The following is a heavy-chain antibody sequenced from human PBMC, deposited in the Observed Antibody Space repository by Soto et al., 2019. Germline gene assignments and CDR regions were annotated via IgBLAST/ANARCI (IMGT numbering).Heavy chain of an antibody. CDR2: IDPSDSYT. Sequence: GESLKISCKVSGYYFINFWISWVRQMPGKGLDWMGRIDPSDSYTDYSPSFRGRVTISVDKSIGTAYLQWSTLEASDTATYYCARLSSPYWYFDLWGRGTLVTSPQ. V-gene: IGHV5-10-1*01. J-gene: IGHJ2*01. CDR1: GYYFINFW. CDR3: ARLSSPYWYFDL.